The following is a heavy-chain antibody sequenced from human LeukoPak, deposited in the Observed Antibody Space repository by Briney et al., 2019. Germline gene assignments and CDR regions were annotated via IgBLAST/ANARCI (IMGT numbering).Heavy chain of an antibody. V-gene: IGHV1-18*01. CDR3: ARFYDSSGYYSHYYYYMDV. D-gene: IGHD3-22*01. Sequence: ASVKVSCKASGYTFTSYGISWVRQAPGQGLEWMGWISAYNGNTNYAQKLQGRVTMTTDTSTSTAYMELRSLRSDDTAVYYRARFYDSSGYYSHYYYYMDVWGKGTTVTVSS. J-gene: IGHJ6*03. CDR1: GYTFTSYG. CDR2: ISAYNGNT.